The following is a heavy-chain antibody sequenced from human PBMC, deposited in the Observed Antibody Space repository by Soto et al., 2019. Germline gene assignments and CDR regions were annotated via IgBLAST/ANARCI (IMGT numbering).Heavy chain of an antibody. CDR2: MNPNSGNT. D-gene: IGHD2-15*01. V-gene: IGHV1-8*01. J-gene: IGHJ4*02. Sequence: ASVKVSCKASGYTFTSYHINWVRQATGQGLEWMGWMNPNSGNTGYAQKFQGRVTMTRNTSISTAYMELSSLRSEDTAVYYCARGAVAASRPDYWGQGTLVTVSS. CDR3: ARGAVAASRPDY. CDR1: GYTFTSYH.